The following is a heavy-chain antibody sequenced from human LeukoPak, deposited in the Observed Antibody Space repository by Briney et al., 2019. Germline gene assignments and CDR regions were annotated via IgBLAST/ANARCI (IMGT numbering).Heavy chain of an antibody. J-gene: IGHJ4*02. CDR2: TYYRSKWYN. Sequence: SQTLSLTCAISGDSVSSNTAAWDWTRQSPLRGLEWLGRTYYRSKWYNDSAVSVKSRITINPATSKNQFDLQLNYVTPEDTAVYYCARAWTVRGEYTDRIFDSWGQGTLVTVSS. CDR1: GDSVSSNTAA. D-gene: IGHD3-10*01. CDR3: ARAWTVRGEYTDRIFDS. V-gene: IGHV6-1*01.